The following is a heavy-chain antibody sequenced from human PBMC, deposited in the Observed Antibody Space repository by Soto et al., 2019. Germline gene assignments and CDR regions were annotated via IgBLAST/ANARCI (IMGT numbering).Heavy chain of an antibody. Sequence: QVQLVQSGAEVKKPGSSVKVSCKASGGTFSSYAISWVRQAPGQGLEWMGGIIPIFGTANYAQKFQGRVTITADESTSTAYMELSSLRSEDTAVYYCARDDPRVVVPAAMPYYYYGMDVWGQGTTVTVSS. CDR3: ARDDPRVVVPAAMPYYYYGMDV. D-gene: IGHD2-2*01. CDR2: IIPIFGTA. V-gene: IGHV1-69*01. J-gene: IGHJ6*02. CDR1: GGTFSSYA.